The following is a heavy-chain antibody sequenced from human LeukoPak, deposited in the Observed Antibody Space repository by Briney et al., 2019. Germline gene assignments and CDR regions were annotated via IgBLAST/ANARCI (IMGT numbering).Heavy chain of an antibody. CDR1: GFTFSRYA. D-gene: IGHD2-15*01. Sequence: AGGSLRLSCAASGFTFSRYAMSWVRQAPGKGLEWVSAISGSGGSTYYADSVKGRFTISRDNSKNTLYLQMNSLRAEDTAVYYCAKERSHIVVVVAATQRWGQGTLVTVSS. CDR2: ISGSGGST. J-gene: IGHJ4*02. CDR3: AKERSHIVVVVAATQR. V-gene: IGHV3-23*01.